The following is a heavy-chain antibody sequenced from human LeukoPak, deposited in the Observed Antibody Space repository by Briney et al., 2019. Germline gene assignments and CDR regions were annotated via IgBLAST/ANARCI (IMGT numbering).Heavy chain of an antibody. J-gene: IGHJ4*02. CDR2: TNHSGST. CDR1: GGSFSGYY. Sequence: PSETLSLTCAVYGGSFSGYYWSWIRQPPGKGLEWIGETNHSGSTNYNPSLKSRVTISVDTSKNQFSLKLSSVTAADTAVYYCARRGSDYVWGSYRTHYFDYWGQGTLVTVSS. V-gene: IGHV4-34*01. CDR3: ARRGSDYVWGSYRTHYFDY. D-gene: IGHD3-16*02.